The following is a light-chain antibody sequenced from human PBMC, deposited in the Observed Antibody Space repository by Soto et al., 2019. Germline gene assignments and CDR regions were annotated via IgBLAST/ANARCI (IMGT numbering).Light chain of an antibody. Sequence: TRSAVIVSVTPGERPVRSCSATQSVCRYLAWYQQKLGQAPRLLIYDASTRATGIPARFSGSGSGTEFTLTISSLLSEDLAVYSCQQYNNWPLTFGGGTKVDIK. CDR1: QSVCRY. V-gene: IGKV3D-15*01. CDR2: DAS. CDR3: QQYNNWPLT. J-gene: IGKJ4*01.